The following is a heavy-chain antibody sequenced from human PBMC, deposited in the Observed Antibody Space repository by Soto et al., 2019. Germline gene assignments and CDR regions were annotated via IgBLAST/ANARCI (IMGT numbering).Heavy chain of an antibody. V-gene: IGHV3-23*01. J-gene: IGHJ4*02. Sequence: GGSLRLSCVASGVTFSSYAMSWVRQAPGKGLEWVSAVSKSGLDTNYADFVKGRFTISRDNSKNTLYLQMNSLRAEDTAVYYCAKGSQYDILTAHHAFESCAQGTLVTVSS. CDR3: AKGSQYDILTAHHAFES. CDR2: VSKSGLDT. D-gene: IGHD3-9*01. CDR1: GVTFSSYA.